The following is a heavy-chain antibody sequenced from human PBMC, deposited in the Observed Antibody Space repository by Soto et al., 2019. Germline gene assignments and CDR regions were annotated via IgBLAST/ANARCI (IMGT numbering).Heavy chain of an antibody. CDR1: GYIFTSYD. CDR3: ARGRWVTTYGMDV. Sequence: QVQLVQSGADVKKPGASVKVSCKASGYIFTSYDITWVRQATGQGLEWMGWMSPNSENTGYAQKFQGRVTMTRNTSISTAYMELSSLRSEDTDVYYCARGRWVTTYGMDVWGQGTTVIVSS. J-gene: IGHJ6*02. CDR2: MSPNSENT. V-gene: IGHV1-8*01. D-gene: IGHD4-17*01.